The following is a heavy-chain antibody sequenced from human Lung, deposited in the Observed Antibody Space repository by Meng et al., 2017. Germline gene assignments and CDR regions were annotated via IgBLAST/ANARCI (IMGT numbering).Heavy chain of an antibody. Sequence: QVQLVESGGGVVQPGRSLRLSCAACGFTFSSYGMHWVRQAPGKGLEWVAVIWYDGSNKYYADSVKGRFTISRDNSKNTLYLQMNSLRAEDTAVYYCARGRYSSSSAVVDYWGQGTLVTVSS. CDR3: ARGRYSSSSAVVDY. CDR1: GFTFSSYG. V-gene: IGHV3-33*01. D-gene: IGHD6-13*01. CDR2: IWYDGSNK. J-gene: IGHJ4*02.